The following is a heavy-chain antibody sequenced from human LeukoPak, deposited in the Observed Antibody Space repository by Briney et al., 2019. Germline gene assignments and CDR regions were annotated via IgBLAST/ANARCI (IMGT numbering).Heavy chain of an antibody. CDR3: AKRGVVIRVILVGFHKEAYYFDS. V-gene: IGHV3-48*04. Sequence: GGSLRLSCAASGFTFSSYIMNWVRQAPGKGLEWVSYISSSSSTIYYADSVKGRFTLSRDNAKNSLYLQMNSLRAEDTAVYFCAKRGVVIRVILVGFHKEAYYFDSWGQGALVTVSS. J-gene: IGHJ4*02. CDR2: ISSSSSTI. CDR1: GFTFSSYI. D-gene: IGHD3-22*01.